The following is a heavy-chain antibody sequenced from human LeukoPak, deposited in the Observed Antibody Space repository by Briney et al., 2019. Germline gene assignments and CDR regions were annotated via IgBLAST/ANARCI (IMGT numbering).Heavy chain of an antibody. Sequence: GGSLRLSCAASGFTFSSYAMSWVRQAPGKGLEWVSAISGSGGSTYYADSVKGRFTISRDNSKNTLYLQMNSLRAEDTAVYYCAKARTTIFGPPQDAFDIWGQGTMVTVSS. CDR2: ISGSGGST. D-gene: IGHD3-3*01. CDR3: AKARTTIFGPPQDAFDI. CDR1: GFTFSSYA. V-gene: IGHV3-23*01. J-gene: IGHJ3*02.